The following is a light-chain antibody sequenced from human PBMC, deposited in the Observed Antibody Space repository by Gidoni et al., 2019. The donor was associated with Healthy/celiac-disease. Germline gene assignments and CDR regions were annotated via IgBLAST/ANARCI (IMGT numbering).Light chain of an antibody. V-gene: IGLV1-40*01. J-gene: IGLJ1*01. CDR2: GNS. CDR3: QSYDSSLSGYV. CDR1: SSSIGAGYD. Sequence: QPVLTQPPPVSGAPGQRVTISCTGSSSSIGAGYDVHWYQQLPGTAPNLLIYGNSNRPSGVPDRFSGSKSGTSASLAITGLQAEDEADYYCQSYDSSLSGYVFGTGTKVTVL.